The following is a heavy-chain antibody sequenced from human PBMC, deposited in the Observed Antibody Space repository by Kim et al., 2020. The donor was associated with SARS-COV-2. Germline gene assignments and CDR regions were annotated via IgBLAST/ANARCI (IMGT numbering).Heavy chain of an antibody. Sequence: GGSLRLSCSASGFTFSSYAMHWVRQAPGKGLEYVSAISSNGGSTYYADSVKGRFTISRDNSKNTLYLQMSSLRAEDTAVYYCVKMEAYGSGSYYMPGAFDIWGQGTMVTVSS. CDR1: GFTFSSYA. J-gene: IGHJ3*02. CDR3: VKMEAYGSGSYYMPGAFDI. D-gene: IGHD3-10*01. CDR2: ISSNGGST. V-gene: IGHV3-64D*09.